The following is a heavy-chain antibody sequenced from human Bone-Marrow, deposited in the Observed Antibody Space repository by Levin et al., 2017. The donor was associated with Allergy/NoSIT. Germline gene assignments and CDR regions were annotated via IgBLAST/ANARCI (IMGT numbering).Heavy chain of an antibody. Sequence: PSQTLSLTCAVYGGSFSGYYWSWIRQPPGKGLEWIGEINHSGSTNYNPSLKSRVTISVDTSKNQFSLKLSSVTAADTAVYYCARGLYYYGSGSYFWYYMDVWGKGTTVTVSS. CDR2: INHSGST. CDR1: GGSFSGYY. V-gene: IGHV4-34*01. CDR3: ARGLYYYGSGSYFWYYMDV. D-gene: IGHD3-10*01. J-gene: IGHJ6*03.